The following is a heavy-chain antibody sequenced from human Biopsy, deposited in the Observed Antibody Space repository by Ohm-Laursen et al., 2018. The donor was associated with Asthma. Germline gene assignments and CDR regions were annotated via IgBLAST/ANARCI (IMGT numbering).Heavy chain of an antibody. J-gene: IGHJ4*02. V-gene: IGHV3-23*03. Sequence: SLRLSCAASGFTFGGYAMFWVRQAPGKGLEWVSVIYSGGTSHTADSVRGRFTISRDYSKNTLYLQMHSLRAEDTAVYFCARGDSSNWSHYYFDYWGQGTLVTVSS. CDR3: ARGDSSNWSHYYFDY. CDR2: IYSGGTS. CDR1: GFTFGGYA. D-gene: IGHD3-22*01.